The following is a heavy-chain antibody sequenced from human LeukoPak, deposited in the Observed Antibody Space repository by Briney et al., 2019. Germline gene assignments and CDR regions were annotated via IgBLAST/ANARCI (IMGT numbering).Heavy chain of an antibody. Sequence: GGSLRLSCAASGFTVSSNYMSWVRQAPGKGLEWVSGVSDSGRSAYYADSVQGRFIISRDNSKNTLYLQMNSLRVEDTAAYFCAQNQWEFPAWGQGTLVTVSS. CDR2: VSDSGRSA. D-gene: IGHD1-26*01. V-gene: IGHV3-23*01. CDR3: AQNQWEFPA. CDR1: GFTVSSNY. J-gene: IGHJ5*02.